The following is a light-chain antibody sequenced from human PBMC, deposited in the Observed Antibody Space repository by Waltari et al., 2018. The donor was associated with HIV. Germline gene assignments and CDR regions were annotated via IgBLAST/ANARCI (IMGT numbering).Light chain of an antibody. J-gene: IGLJ3*02. V-gene: IGLV2-14*03. Sequence: QSPLYQPASVSGSPRQSITTSCTSVGPEVELYNFVPWYRQHPGKAPQLIIYEVSGRPSGVSSRFSGSRSGVTASLTISGLQAEDEADYFCSSFTSQGSLMFGGGTKLTVL. CDR2: EVS. CDR3: SSFTSQGSLM. CDR1: GPEVELYNF.